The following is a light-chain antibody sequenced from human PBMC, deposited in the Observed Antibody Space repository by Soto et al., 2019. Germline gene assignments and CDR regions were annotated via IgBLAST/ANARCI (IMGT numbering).Light chain of an antibody. CDR3: QSYDNSLSGYV. V-gene: IGLV2-14*01. CDR2: GNS. Sequence: QSALTQPASVSGSPGQSITISCTGTSSDVGGYNYVSWYQQHPGKAPKLLIYGNSNRPSGVPDRFSGSKSGTSASLAITGLQAEDETDYYCQSYDNSLSGYVFGTGTKVTVL. J-gene: IGLJ1*01. CDR1: SSDVGGYNY.